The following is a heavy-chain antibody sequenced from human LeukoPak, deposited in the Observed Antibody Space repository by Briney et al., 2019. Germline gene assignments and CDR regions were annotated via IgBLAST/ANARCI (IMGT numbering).Heavy chain of an antibody. V-gene: IGHV3-23*01. CDR2: IRESDGSA. D-gene: IGHD3-9*01. Sequence: PGGSLRLSCAVSGFTFSSYAMNWVRQAPGKGLEWVSGIRESDGSAYYADSVKGRFTISRDNSKNQLYLRMDSLRDEATAVYYCAKGMGARSRLLRFFDLFDFWGEGTLVSVSS. CDR3: AKGMGARSRLLRFFDLFDF. J-gene: IGHJ4*02. CDR1: GFTFSSYA.